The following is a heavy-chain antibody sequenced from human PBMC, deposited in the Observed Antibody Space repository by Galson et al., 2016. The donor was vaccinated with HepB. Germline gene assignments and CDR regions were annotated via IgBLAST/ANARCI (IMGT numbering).Heavy chain of an antibody. J-gene: IGHJ4*02. D-gene: IGHD3-9*01. CDR2: ISRSDSYI. Sequence: SLRLSCAASGFSFSFYTMNWVRQAPGKGLEWVSSISRSDSYIYYADSVKGRFTISRDDAKNSLYLQMNSLRAEDTAVYFCARDYDIFTGYYSFDYWGQGTLVTVSS. V-gene: IGHV3-21*01. CDR3: ARDYDIFTGYYSFDY. CDR1: GFSFSFYT.